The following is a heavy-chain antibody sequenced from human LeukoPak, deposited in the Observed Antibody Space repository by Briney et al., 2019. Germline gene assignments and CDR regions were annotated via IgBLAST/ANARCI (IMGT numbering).Heavy chain of an antibody. V-gene: IGHV4-39*01. CDR1: GGSTGSSSYY. D-gene: IGHD2-21*02. Sequence: SETLSLTCTLSGGSTGSSSYYWGWIRQPPGQGLEWIGTISYSGSTYYNPSLKSRVTISVDTSKNQFSLKLSSVTAADTAVYYCASPAYCGGDCYPYYYGMDVWGQGTTVTVSS. J-gene: IGHJ6*02. CDR2: ISYSGST. CDR3: ASPAYCGGDCYPYYYGMDV.